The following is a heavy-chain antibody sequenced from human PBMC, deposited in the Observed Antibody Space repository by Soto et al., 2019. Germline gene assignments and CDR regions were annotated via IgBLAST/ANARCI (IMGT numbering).Heavy chain of an antibody. J-gene: IGHJ6*02. D-gene: IGHD3-10*01. V-gene: IGHV1-8*01. Sequence: ASVKVSCKASGYTFTSYDINWVRQATGQGLEWMGWMNPSSGNTGYAQKFQGRATMTTNTAINTAYLELGSLISEDTAVYYCASFMVRGPDYYFGMDVWGQGTTVTVSS. CDR1: GYTFTSYD. CDR3: ASFMVRGPDYYFGMDV. CDR2: MNPSSGNT.